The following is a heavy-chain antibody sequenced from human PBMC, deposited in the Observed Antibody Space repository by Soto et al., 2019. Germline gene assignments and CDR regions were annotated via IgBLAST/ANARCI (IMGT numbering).Heavy chain of an antibody. CDR2: IYYSGST. V-gene: IGHV4-39*07. CDR3: ARAPGVRFYFDS. CDR1: GGSISSSSYY. J-gene: IGHJ4*02. D-gene: IGHD4-17*01. Sequence: SETLSLTCTVSGGSISSSSYYWGWIRQPPGKGLEWIGSIYYSGSTYYNPSLKSRVTISVDTSKNQFSLMLSSVTAADTALYYCARAPGVRFYFDSWGQGTLVTVSS.